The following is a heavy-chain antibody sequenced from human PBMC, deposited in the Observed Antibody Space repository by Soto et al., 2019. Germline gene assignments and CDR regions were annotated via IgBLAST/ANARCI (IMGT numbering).Heavy chain of an antibody. V-gene: IGHV3-53*01. Sequence: GGSLRLSCAASGFTVSSNYMSWVRQAPGKGLEWVSVIYSGGSTYYADSVKGRFTISRDNSKNTLYLQMNSLRAEDTAVYYCGGGGGSSSSWGPRVYYYYGMDVWGQGTTVTVSS. D-gene: IGHD6-13*01. J-gene: IGHJ6*02. CDR3: GGGGGSSSSWGPRVYYYYGMDV. CDR1: GFTVSSNY. CDR2: IYSGGST.